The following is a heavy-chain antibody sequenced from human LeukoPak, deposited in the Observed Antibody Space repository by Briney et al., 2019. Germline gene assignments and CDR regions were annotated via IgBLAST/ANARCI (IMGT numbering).Heavy chain of an antibody. D-gene: IGHD1-1*01. CDR2: IRYDGSNK. V-gene: IGHV3-30*02. CDR1: GFTFSSYG. J-gene: IGHJ6*03. CDR3: AKVLVQYYYYMDV. Sequence: GGSLRLSCAASGFTFSSYGMHWVRQAPGKGLEWVAFIRYDGSNKYYADSVKGRFTISRDNSKNTLYLQMNSLRAEDTAVYNCAKVLVQYYYYMDVWGKGTTVTVSS.